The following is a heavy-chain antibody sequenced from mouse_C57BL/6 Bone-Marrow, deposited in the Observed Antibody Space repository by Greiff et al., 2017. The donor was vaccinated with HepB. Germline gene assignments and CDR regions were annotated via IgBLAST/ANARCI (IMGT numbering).Heavy chain of an antibody. CDR1: GFSLTSYG. CDR3: AKKWYGSSYYVRGAMDY. V-gene: IGHV2-5*01. Sequence: VKLMESGPGLVQPSQSLSITCTVSGFSLTSYGVHWVRQSPGKGLEWLGVIWRGGSTDYNAAFMSRLSITKDNSKSQVFFKMNSLQADDTAIYYCAKKWYGSSYYVRGAMDYWGQGTSVTVSS. CDR2: IWRGGST. D-gene: IGHD1-1*01. J-gene: IGHJ4*01.